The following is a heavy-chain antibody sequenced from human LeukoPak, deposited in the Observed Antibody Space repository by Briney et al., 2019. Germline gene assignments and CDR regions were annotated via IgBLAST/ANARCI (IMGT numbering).Heavy chain of an antibody. CDR3: AREPYCGGDCYSGSDAFDI. CDR1: GFTVSSNY. Sequence: PAGSLRLSWAASGFTVSSNYMSWVRQAPGKGLEWVSVIYSGGSTYYADSVKGRFTISRDNSKNTLYLQMNSQRAEDTAVYYCAREPYCGGDCYSGSDAFDIWGQGTMVTVSS. V-gene: IGHV3-66*01. D-gene: IGHD2-21*02. J-gene: IGHJ3*02. CDR2: IYSGGST.